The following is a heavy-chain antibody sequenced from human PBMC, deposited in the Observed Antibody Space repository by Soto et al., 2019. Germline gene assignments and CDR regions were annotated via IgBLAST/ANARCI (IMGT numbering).Heavy chain of an antibody. J-gene: IGHJ4*02. CDR2: ISSSSSTI. CDR3: AKDKDYGDDDGDFDY. Sequence: EVQLVESGGGLVQPGGSLRLSCAASGFTFSSYSMNWVRQAPGKGLEWVSYISSSSSTIYYADSVKGRFTISRDKGKNSPDLQMNNLRAEDTAVDYCAKDKDYGDDDGDFDYWGQGNPVTVSS. V-gene: IGHV3-48*01. D-gene: IGHD4-17*01. CDR1: GFTFSSYS.